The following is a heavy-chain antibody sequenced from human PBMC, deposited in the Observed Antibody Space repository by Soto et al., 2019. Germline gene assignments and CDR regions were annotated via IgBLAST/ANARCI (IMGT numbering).Heavy chain of an antibody. CDR2: IFPDGSDT. D-gene: IGHD3-16*01. J-gene: IGHJ4*02. CDR1: GYSFPSYW. V-gene: IGHV5-51*01. Sequence: GEALKISFKGSGYSFPSYWIGWVRQMPGQGLEWMGIIFPDGSDTRYSPSFQGHVTISVDKSISTAYVQWSSLKASDSAIYYCFRGGVTSRTFDYWGQGTLVTVSS. CDR3: FRGGVTSRTFDY.